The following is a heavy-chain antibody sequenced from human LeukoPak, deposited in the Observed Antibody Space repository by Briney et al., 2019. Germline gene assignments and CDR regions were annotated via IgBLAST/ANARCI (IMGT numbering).Heavy chain of an antibody. V-gene: IGHV1-2*02. J-gene: IGHJ4*02. CDR3: AVNYYDSSGYYPYFDY. Sequence: ASVKVSCKASGYTFTGYYMHWVRQAPGQGLEWMGWINPNSGGTNYAQKFQGRVTMTRDTSISTAYMELSRLRSDDTAVYYCAVNYYDSSGYYPYFDYWCQGTLVTVSS. D-gene: IGHD3-22*01. CDR2: INPNSGGT. CDR1: GYTFTGYY.